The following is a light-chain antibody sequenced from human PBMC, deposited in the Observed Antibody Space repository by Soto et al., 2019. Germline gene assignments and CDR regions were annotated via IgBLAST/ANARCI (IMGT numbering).Light chain of an antibody. CDR1: RDDVGGYNY. CDR3: SAYTNIGTLV. CDR2: EVS. V-gene: IGLV2-14*01. Sequence: QSALTQPDSVSGSPGQSITISCTGTRDDVGGYNYVSWYQHYPGKAPKLMIYEVSYRPSGVSNRFSGSRSGHTASLSISGLQAEDEADYYCSAYTNIGTLVFGGGTKVTVL. J-gene: IGLJ3*02.